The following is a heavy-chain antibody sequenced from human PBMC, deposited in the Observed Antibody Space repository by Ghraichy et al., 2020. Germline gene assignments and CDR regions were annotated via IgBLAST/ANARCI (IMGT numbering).Heavy chain of an antibody. V-gene: IGHV3-7*03. J-gene: IGHJ4*02. D-gene: IGHD2-15*01. CDR3: AKGGSWSAAY. Sequence: GSLRLSCAASGFTFSSYWMSWVRQVPGKGLEWVANIKEDGSQKAYVDSVKGRFTISRDNAENSLYLQMNSLRVDDTAIYYCAKGGSWSAAYWGQGAPVTVSS. CDR1: GFTFSSYW. CDR2: IKEDGSQK.